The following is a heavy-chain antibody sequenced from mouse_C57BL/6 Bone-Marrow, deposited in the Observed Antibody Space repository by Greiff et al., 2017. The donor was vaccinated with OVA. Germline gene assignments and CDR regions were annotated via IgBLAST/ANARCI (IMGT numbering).Heavy chain of an antibody. CDR1: GYTFTSYG. Sequence: QVQLQQSGAELARPGASVKLSCKASGYTFTSYGISWVKQRPGQGLEWIGEIYPRSGNTYYNEKFKGKATLTADKSSSTAYMELRSLTSEDSAVYFCARGKAYYEMDYWGQGTSVTVSS. CDR2: IYPRSGNT. CDR3: ARGKAYYEMDY. J-gene: IGHJ4*01. V-gene: IGHV1-81*01.